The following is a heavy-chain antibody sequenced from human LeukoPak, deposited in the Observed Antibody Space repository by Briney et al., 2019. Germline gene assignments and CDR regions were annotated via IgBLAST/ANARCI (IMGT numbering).Heavy chain of an antibody. CDR3: ARDWGRYYVFDS. Sequence: PSETLSLTCIVSGGSISSSNYYWDWIRQSPGKGLEWIGTFYYSRSTFYNPSLKSRVTISVDTSKNQLSLKLTSVTAADTAVYYCARDWGRYYVFDSGGQGTLVTVSS. CDR2: FYYSRST. CDR1: GGSISSSNYY. J-gene: IGHJ5*01. V-gene: IGHV4-39*07. D-gene: IGHD1-26*01.